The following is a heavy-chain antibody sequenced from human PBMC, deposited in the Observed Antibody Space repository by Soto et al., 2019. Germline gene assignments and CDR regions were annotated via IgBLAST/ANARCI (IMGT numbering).Heavy chain of an antibody. CDR1: GGFINSDDYY. CDR2: ISYRGNT. CDR3: ARAVGFTTGRGYGLFDP. Sequence: QVQLHESGPGLVKPSQTLSLTCTVSGGFINSDDYYWSWIRQHPGKGLEWIGYISYRGNTYYQPSIKSRVSISVDTSKIQVSLRLTSVTAADTAIYYCARAVGFTTGRGYGLFDPWGQGTLVSVSS. V-gene: IGHV4-31*03. J-gene: IGHJ5*02. D-gene: IGHD3-10*01.